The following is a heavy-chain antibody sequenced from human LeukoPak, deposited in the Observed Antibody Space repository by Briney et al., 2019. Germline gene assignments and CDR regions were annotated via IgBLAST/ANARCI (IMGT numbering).Heavy chain of an antibody. D-gene: IGHD3-3*01. V-gene: IGHV3-53*01. CDR1: GFTFSSYA. CDR2: IYSGDST. J-gene: IGHJ2*01. Sequence: GGSLRLSCAASGFTFSSYAMHWVRQAPGKGLEWVSVIYSGDSTYYADSVKGRFTISRDNSKNTLYLQMNSLRAEDTAVYYCARLYYDFWSGYESRYLDLWGRGTLVTVSS. CDR3: ARLYYDFWSGYESRYLDL.